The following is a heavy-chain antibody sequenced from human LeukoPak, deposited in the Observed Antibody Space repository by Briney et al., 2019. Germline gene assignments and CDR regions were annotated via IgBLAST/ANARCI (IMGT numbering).Heavy chain of an antibody. V-gene: IGHV3-11*01. CDR3: ARYSSGWWGNWFDP. D-gene: IGHD6-19*01. CDR2: IDGSGSRI. Sequence: GGSLRLSCAASGFSFSDYYMSWIRQAPVKGLEWISYIDGSGSRIYYAESVRGRFTISRDNDKKSVYLQMNSLTVEDTAVYYCARYSSGWWGNWFDPWGQGTLVTVSS. J-gene: IGHJ5*02. CDR1: GFSFSDYY.